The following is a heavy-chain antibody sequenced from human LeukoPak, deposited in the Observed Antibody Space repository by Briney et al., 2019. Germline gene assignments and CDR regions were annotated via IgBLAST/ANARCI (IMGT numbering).Heavy chain of an antibody. J-gene: IGHJ3*02. CDR2: IFYSGST. CDR1: GGSISSGGYY. V-gene: IGHV4-61*08. D-gene: IGHD5-12*01. Sequence: SETLSLTCTVSGGSISSGGYYWSWIRQHPGKGLEWIGYIFYSGSTNYNPSLKSRVTMSVDTSPNQFSLRLSSVTAADTAVYYCARKGYSGYRAFDIWGQGTMVTVSS. CDR3: ARKGYSGYRAFDI.